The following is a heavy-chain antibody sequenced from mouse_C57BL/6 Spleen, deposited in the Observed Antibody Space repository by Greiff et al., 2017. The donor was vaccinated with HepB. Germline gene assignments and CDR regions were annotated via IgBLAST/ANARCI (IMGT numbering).Heavy chain of an antibody. Sequence: EVMLVESGGGLVKPGGSLKLSCAASGFTFSDYGMHWVRQAPEKGLEWVAYISIGSSTIYYADKVKGRFTISRDNAKNTLFLQMTSLRSEDTAMYYCARGVDYDGNFDYWGQGTTLTVSS. J-gene: IGHJ2*01. D-gene: IGHD2-4*01. V-gene: IGHV5-17*01. CDR3: ARGVDYDGNFDY. CDR2: ISIGSSTI. CDR1: GFTFSDYG.